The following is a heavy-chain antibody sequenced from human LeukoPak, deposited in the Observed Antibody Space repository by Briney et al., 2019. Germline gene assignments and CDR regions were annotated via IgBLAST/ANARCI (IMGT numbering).Heavy chain of an antibody. CDR2: ISAYNGNT. D-gene: IGHD4-23*01. V-gene: IGHV1-18*01. CDR3: ARRYGGNPYYYYYYMDV. J-gene: IGHJ6*03. Sequence: ASVKVSCKASGYTFTSCGISWVRQAPGQGLEWMGWISAYNGNTNYAQKLQGRVTMTTDTSTSTAYMELRSLRSDDTAVYYCARRYGGNPYYYYYYMDVWGKGTTVTVSS. CDR1: GYTFTSCG.